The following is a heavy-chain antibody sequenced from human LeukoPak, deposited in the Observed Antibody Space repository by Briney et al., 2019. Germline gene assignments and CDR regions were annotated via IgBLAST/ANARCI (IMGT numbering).Heavy chain of an antibody. J-gene: IGHJ4*02. D-gene: IGHD2-15*01. CDR2: ISASSNTI. CDR1: GFTFSSYS. V-gene: IGHV3-48*01. Sequence: GGSLRLSCAASGFTFSSYSMNWVRQAPGKGLEWVSYISASSNTIYYADSVKGRFTISRDNAKNSLYLQMNSLRAEDTAVYYCARGDCSGGSCYLSLTAIDYWGQGTLVTVSS. CDR3: ARGDCSGGSCYLSLTAIDY.